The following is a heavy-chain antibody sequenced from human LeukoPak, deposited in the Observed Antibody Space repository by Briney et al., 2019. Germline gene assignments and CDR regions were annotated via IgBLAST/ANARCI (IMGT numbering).Heavy chain of an antibody. CDR1: GGTFSSYA. D-gene: IGHD6-25*01. V-gene: IGHV1-69*05. J-gene: IGHJ2*01. CDR3: ASPPIVAGSAGWEDWYFDL. CDR2: TIPIFGTA. Sequence: SVKVSCKASGGTFSSYAISWVRQPPGQGLEWMGGTIPIFGTANYEQKFQGRGTITTDESTSTDYMYLSSMRSEDTAVYYCASPPIVAGSAGWEDWYFDLWGRGTLVTVSS.